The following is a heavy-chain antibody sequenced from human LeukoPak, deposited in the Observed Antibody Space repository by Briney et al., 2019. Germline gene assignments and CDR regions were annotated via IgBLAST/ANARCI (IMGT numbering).Heavy chain of an antibody. V-gene: IGHV3-23*01. Sequence: GGSLRLSCAASGFTFSSYAMHWVRQAPGKGLEWISVISGDGDSTHYADSVKGRFTISRDNSKNTLYLQMNSLRAEDTALYYCARDKDPYGAGSYWLWGQGTLVTVSS. J-gene: IGHJ4*02. D-gene: IGHD3-10*01. CDR2: ISGDGDST. CDR1: GFTFSSYA. CDR3: ARDKDPYGAGSYWL.